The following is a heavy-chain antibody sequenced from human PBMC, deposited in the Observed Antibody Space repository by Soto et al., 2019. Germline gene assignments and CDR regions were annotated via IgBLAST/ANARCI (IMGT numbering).Heavy chain of an antibody. D-gene: IGHD2-2*01. V-gene: IGHV1-2*02. CDR1: GDTFTVYY. CDR3: AGTYCSSTSSQTHFNWFDP. CDR2: INPNSGGT. J-gene: IGHJ5*02. Sequence: ASVKVCCKASGDTFTVYYMHWVRQAPGQGLEWMGWINPNSGGTNYAQKFQGRVTMTRDTSISTAYMELSRVRSYDTAVYYCAGTYCSSTSSQTHFNWFDPWGQGTLVTVSS.